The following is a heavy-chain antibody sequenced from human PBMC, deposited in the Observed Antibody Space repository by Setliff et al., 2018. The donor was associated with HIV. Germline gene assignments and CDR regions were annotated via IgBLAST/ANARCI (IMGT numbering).Heavy chain of an antibody. V-gene: IGHV3-33*03. Sequence: PGGSLRLSCTASEFSFTTYGMHWVRQAPGKGLEWVAVIWYDGSYKYYADSVRGRFTISRDNSKNTLYLQMNSLRAEDTAVYYCAKNLYRSGWSPLDYWGQGTLVTVSS. CDR3: AKNLYRSGWSPLDY. J-gene: IGHJ4*02. CDR1: EFSFTTYG. D-gene: IGHD6-13*01. CDR2: IWYDGSYK.